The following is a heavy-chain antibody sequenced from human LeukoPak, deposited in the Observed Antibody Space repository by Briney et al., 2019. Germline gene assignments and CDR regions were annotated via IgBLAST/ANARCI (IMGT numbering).Heavy chain of an antibody. CDR2: ISAYSGDT. Sequence: GASVKVSCKASGYTFTSYGISWVRQAPGQGLEWMGWISAYSGDTNYAQKFQGRATMTTDTSTSTAYMELRSLSSDDTAVYYCARDVSGYDSYYYYGMDVWGQGTTVTVSS. D-gene: IGHD5-12*01. CDR1: GYTFTSYG. CDR3: ARDVSGYDSYYYYGMDV. V-gene: IGHV1-18*01. J-gene: IGHJ6*02.